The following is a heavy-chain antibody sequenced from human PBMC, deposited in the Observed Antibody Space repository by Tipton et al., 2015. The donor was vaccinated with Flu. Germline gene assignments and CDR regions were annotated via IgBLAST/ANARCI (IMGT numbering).Heavy chain of an antibody. CDR3: ARSYGD. CDR1: GYSISSGYY. CDR2: IYHSGST. V-gene: IGHV4-38-2*02. J-gene: IGHJ4*02. Sequence: TLSLTCTVSGYSISSGYYWGWIRQPPGKGLEWIGSIYHSGSTYYNPSLKSRVTISVDTSKNQFSLKLSSVTAADTAAYYCARSYGDWGQGTLVTVSS. D-gene: IGHD4-17*01.